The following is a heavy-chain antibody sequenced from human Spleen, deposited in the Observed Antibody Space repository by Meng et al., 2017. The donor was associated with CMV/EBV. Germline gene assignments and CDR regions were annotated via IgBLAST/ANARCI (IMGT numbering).Heavy chain of an antibody. V-gene: IGHV3-15*01. Sequence: FSNDWMRWVRQAPGKGLEWVGLIKSKIDGRKTDYAEHVRGRFTIARDDSKNTVYLLMNSLKTEDTAVYYCNTDRVYYDFLTGYSEIDYWGQGTLVTVSS. J-gene: IGHJ4*02. CDR3: NTDRVYYDFLTGYSEIDY. CDR1: FSNDW. CDR2: IKSKIDGRKT. D-gene: IGHD3-9*01.